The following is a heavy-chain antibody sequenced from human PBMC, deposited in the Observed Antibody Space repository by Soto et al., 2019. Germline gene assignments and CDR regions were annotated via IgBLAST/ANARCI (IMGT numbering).Heavy chain of an antibody. CDR2: IYYSRKT. V-gene: IGHV4-39*01. Sequence: ETLYLTCRGSGSSITSTRYVWAWIRQPPGKGLEWVGSIYYSRKTHYNPSLKSRTTISVDRYRNQFSLQVSSVTAAETAVYYCAKNLPRTGRFDYWGQGTVVTVSS. CDR1: GSSITSTRYV. J-gene: IGHJ4*02. CDR3: AKNLPRTGRFDY.